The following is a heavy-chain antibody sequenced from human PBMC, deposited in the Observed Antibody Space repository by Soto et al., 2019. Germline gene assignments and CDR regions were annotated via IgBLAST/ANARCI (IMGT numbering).Heavy chain of an antibody. CDR3: ARTLPNRQLFDS. CDR1: GGFI. Sequence: PSEILSLTCTVSGGFIWGWIRQSPDKGLEWIGYIYNSGRYNYNPSLESRLTISIDTSKNQFSLRLASVTAADTAVYYCARTLPNRQLFDSWSQGTLVTVSS. V-gene: IGHV4-59*01. D-gene: IGHD1-1*01. J-gene: IGHJ4*02. CDR2: IYNSGRY.